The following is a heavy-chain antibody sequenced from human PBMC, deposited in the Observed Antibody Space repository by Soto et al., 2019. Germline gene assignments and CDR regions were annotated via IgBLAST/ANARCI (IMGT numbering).Heavy chain of an antibody. CDR2: ISSSGSTI. J-gene: IGHJ6*03. CDR1: GFTFSDYY. D-gene: IGHD2-8*01. Sequence: GGSLRLSCAASGFTFSDYYMSWIRQAPGKGLEWVSYISSSGSTIYYADSVKGRFTISRDNAKNSLYLQMNSLRAEDTAVYYCARDSGSLGVDYYYYYMDVWGKGTTVTVSS. CDR3: ARDSGSLGVDYYYYYMDV. V-gene: IGHV3-11*01.